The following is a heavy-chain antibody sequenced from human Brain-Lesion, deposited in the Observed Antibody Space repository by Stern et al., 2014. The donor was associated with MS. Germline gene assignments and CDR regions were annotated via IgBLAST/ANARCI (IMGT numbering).Heavy chain of an antibody. CDR3: ARTGDDFGDYSLSY. CDR2: IYSSGST. V-gene: IGHV4-39*01. Sequence: VQLQQSGPGLVKPSETLSLTCTVSGGSINTNNYYWGWIRQPPGKGLEWIGNIYSSGSTFYSPSLKSRVTLSVDTSKNKFSLKRSSVTAADTAVYYCARTGDDFGDYSLSYWGQGTLVTVSS. J-gene: IGHJ4*02. CDR1: GGSINTNNYY. D-gene: IGHD4-17*01.